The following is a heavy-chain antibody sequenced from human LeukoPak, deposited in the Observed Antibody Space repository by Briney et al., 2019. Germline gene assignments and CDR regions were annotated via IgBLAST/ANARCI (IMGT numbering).Heavy chain of an antibody. CDR1: GGSISSYY. V-gene: IGHV4-59*12. J-gene: IGHJ6*03. D-gene: IGHD5-12*01. Sequence: TSETLSLTCTVSGGSISSYYWSWIRQPPGKGLEWIGSIYYSGSTYYNPSLKSRVTISVDTSKNQFSLKLSSVTAADTAVYYCAREIRGYSGYDSARYDYMDVWGKGTTVTVSS. CDR3: AREIRGYSGYDSARYDYMDV. CDR2: IYYSGST.